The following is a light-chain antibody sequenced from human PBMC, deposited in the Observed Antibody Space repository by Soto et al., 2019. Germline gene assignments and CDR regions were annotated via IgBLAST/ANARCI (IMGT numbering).Light chain of an antibody. J-gene: IGLJ2*01. V-gene: IGLV2-23*01. CDR1: TSDVGNYNL. CDR3: CSYAGSQV. Sequence: QSVLTQPASVSGSPGQSITISCTGTTSDVGNYNLVSWYQQHPGKAPKLMIYEGSKRPSGVSNRFSGSKSGNTASLTIPGLQAEDEADYYCCSYAGSQVFGGGTQLTVL. CDR2: EGS.